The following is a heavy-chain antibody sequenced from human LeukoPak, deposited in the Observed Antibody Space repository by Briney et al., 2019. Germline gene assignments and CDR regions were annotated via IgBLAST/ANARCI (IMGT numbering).Heavy chain of an antibody. CDR3: ARGGGYCSSTSCYYYYYYMDV. D-gene: IGHD2-2*01. Sequence: SETLSLTCAVYGGSFSGYYWSWIRQPPGKGLEWIGEINHSGSTNYNPSLKSRVTTSVDTSKNQFSLKLSSVTAADTAVYYCARGGGYCSSTSCYYYYYYMDVWGKGTTVTVSS. CDR2: INHSGST. CDR1: GGSFSGYY. J-gene: IGHJ6*03. V-gene: IGHV4-34*01.